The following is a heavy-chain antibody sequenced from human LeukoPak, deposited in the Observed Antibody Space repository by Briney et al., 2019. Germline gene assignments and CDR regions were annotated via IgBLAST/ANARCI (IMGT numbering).Heavy chain of an antibody. CDR2: IIPIFGTA. V-gene: IGHV1-69*05. Sequence: ASVKVSCKASGGTFSSYATSWVRQAPGQGLEWMGRIIPIFGTANYAQKFQGRVTITTDESTSTAYMELSSLRSEDTAVYYCARHLTITLGFDYWGQGTLVTVSS. CDR1: GGTFSSYA. CDR3: ARHLTITLGFDY. D-gene: IGHD5-24*01. J-gene: IGHJ4*02.